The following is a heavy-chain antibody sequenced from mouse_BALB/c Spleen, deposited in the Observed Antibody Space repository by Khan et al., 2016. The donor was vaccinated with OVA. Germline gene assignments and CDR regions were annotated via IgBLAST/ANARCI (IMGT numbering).Heavy chain of an antibody. D-gene: IGHD1-3*01. Sequence: VQLKQSGPELVKPGASVKISCKASGYSFTGYFMNWVMQSHGKSLEWIGRINPHIGETLYNQKFKGKATLTVDESSRTAHMELRSLASEDSAVYYCARKSGSYFDYWGQGTTLTVSS. J-gene: IGHJ2*01. CDR3: ARKSGSYFDY. CDR1: GYSFTGYF. V-gene: IGHV1-20*02. CDR2: INPHIGET.